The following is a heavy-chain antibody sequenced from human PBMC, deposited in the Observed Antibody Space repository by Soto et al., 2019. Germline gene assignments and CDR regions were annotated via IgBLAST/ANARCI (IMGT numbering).Heavy chain of an antibody. D-gene: IGHD6-19*01. Sequence: QVQLQQWGAGLLKPSETLSLTCAVYGGSFSGYYWSWIRQPPGKGLEWIGEINHSGSTNYNPSLKRRVTISVDTSKNQFSLKLSSVTAADTAVYYCARGPRKPGYSSGWYLLYGMDVWGQGTTVTVSS. CDR3: ARGPRKPGYSSGWYLLYGMDV. V-gene: IGHV4-34*01. J-gene: IGHJ6*02. CDR1: GGSFSGYY. CDR2: INHSGST.